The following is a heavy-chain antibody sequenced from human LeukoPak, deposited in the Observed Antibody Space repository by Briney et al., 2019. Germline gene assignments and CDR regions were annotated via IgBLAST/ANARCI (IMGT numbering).Heavy chain of an antibody. J-gene: IGHJ5*02. CDR1: GYSFTSYW. Sequence: GESLKISCKGSGYSFTSYWIGWVRQMPGKGLEWMGIIYPGDSDTRYSPSFQGQVTISADKSISTAYLQWSSLKASDTAMYFCARESETSRRFYAPWGQGTLVTVSS. V-gene: IGHV5-51*01. CDR3: ARESETSRRFYAP. D-gene: IGHD2-2*01. CDR2: IYPGDSDT.